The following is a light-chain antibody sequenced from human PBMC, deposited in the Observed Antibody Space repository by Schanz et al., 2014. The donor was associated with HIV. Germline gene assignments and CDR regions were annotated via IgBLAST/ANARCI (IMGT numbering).Light chain of an antibody. CDR2: EGS. CDR1: SSDVGSYNL. CDR3: SSYTSSSTLE. J-gene: IGLJ2*01. Sequence: QSALTQPASVSGSPGQSITISCTGTSSDVGSYNLVSWYQQHPGKAPKLMIYEGSKRPSGVSHRFSGSKSGNTASLTISGLQAEDEADYYCSSYTSSSTLEFGGGTKLTVL. V-gene: IGLV2-14*02.